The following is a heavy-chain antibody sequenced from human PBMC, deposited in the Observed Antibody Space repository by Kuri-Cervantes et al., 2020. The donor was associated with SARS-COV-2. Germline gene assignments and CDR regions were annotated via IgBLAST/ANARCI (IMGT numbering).Heavy chain of an antibody. J-gene: IGHJ5*02. Sequence: SCKGSGYSFTSYWIGWVRQMPGKGLEWMGIIYPGDSDTRYSPSFQGQVTISADKSISTAYLQWSSLKASDTAMYYCARQGGESSSWLPDQRNWFDPWGQGTLVTVSS. V-gene: IGHV5-51*01. D-gene: IGHD6-13*01. CDR2: IYPGDSDT. CDR3: ARQGGESSSWLPDQRNWFDP. CDR1: GYSFTSYW.